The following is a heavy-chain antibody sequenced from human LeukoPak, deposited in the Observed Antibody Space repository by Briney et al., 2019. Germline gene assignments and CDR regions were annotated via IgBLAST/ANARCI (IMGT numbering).Heavy chain of an antibody. CDR2: IYSGGST. CDR3: AKANYYYDSSGHYYYYYYMDV. CDR1: GFTVGSNY. V-gene: IGHV3-53*01. D-gene: IGHD3-22*01. Sequence: GGSLRLSCAASGFTVGSNYMSWVRQAPGKGLEWVSVIYSGGSTYYADSVKGRFTISRDNSKNTLYLQMNSLRAEDTAVYYCAKANYYYDSSGHYYYYYYMDVWGKGTTVTVSS. J-gene: IGHJ6*03.